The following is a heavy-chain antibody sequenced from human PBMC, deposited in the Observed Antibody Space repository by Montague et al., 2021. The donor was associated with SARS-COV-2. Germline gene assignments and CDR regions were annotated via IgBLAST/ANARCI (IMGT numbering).Heavy chain of an antibody. Sequence: SETLSLTCSVSSASITSSGYYWGWIRQPPGKELEWIGNIYYSGTTYYNPCVQSRGTISVDTSKNHLSLRLSSVTAADTAVYFCARGMIRGVTTPFDHWGQGSQVTVSS. CDR2: IYYSGTT. D-gene: IGHD3-10*01. CDR1: SASITSSGYY. J-gene: IGHJ4*02. V-gene: IGHV4-39*02. CDR3: ARGMIRGVTTPFDH.